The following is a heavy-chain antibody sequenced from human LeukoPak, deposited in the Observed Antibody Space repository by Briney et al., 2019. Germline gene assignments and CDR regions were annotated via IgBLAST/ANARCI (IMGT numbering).Heavy chain of an antibody. CDR3: ARGRGSYYFDY. Sequence: QPGRSLRLSCAASGFTFSSYGMHWVRQAPGKGLEWVAVIWYDGSNKYYADSVKGRFTISRDNSKNTLYLQMNSLRAEDTAVYYCARGRGSYYFDYWGQGTLVTVSS. CDR2: IWYDGSNK. D-gene: IGHD1-26*01. V-gene: IGHV3-33*01. CDR1: GFTFSSYG. J-gene: IGHJ4*02.